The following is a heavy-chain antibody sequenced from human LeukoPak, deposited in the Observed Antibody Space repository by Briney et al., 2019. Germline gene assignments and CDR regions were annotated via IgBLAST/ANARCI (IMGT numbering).Heavy chain of an antibody. D-gene: IGHD6-13*01. J-gene: IGHJ4*02. CDR2: IYYSGST. CDR3: ARHSRPLFDY. CDR1: GGSISSSSYY. V-gene: IGHV4-39*01. Sequence: SETLSLTCTASGGSISSSSYYWGWIRQPPGKGLEWIGSIYYSGSTYYNPSLKSRVTISVDTSKNQFSLKLSSVTAADTAVYYCARHSRPLFDYWGQGALVTVSS.